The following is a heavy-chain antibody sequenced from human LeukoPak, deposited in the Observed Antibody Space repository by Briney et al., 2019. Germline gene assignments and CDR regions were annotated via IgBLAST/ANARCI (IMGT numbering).Heavy chain of an antibody. CDR2: MNPNSGNT. J-gene: IGHJ5*02. CDR3: ARVLKKDPYTPLYNWFDP. Sequence: ASVKVSCKASGYTFTNYDINWVRQATGQGLEWMGWMNPNSGNTGYAQKFQGRVTITRNTSISTAYMELSSLRSEDTAVYYCARVLKKDPYTPLYNWFDPWGQGTLVTVSS. CDR1: GYTFTNYD. V-gene: IGHV1-8*03. D-gene: IGHD3-16*01.